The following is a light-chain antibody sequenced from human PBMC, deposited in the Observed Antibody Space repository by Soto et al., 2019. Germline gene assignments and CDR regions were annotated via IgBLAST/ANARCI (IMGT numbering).Light chain of an antibody. Sequence: IVLTQSPGTLPLSPGERATLSCRASQSVSSSSSLAWYQQKPGQAPRLLIYGASIRATGIPDRFGGSGSGTDFTLTIGRLEPEDFAVYYCHQYGSSPSYTFGQGTKLQIK. J-gene: IGKJ2*01. CDR2: GAS. CDR1: QSVSSSSS. CDR3: HQYGSSPSYT. V-gene: IGKV3-20*01.